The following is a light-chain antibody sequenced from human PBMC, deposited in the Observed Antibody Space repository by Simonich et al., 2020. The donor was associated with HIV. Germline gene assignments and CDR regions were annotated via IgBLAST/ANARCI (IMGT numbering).Light chain of an antibody. V-gene: IGKV3-15*01. CDR2: GAS. CDR1: HSVSSN. Sequence: EIVMPQPPATLSVSPGERTTLSCRASHSVSSNLAWYQQKPGQAPRLLIYGASTRATGIPARFSGSGSGTEFTLTISSMQSEDFAVYYCQQYNSWPPWTFGQGTKVEIK. J-gene: IGKJ1*01. CDR3: QQYNSWPPWT.